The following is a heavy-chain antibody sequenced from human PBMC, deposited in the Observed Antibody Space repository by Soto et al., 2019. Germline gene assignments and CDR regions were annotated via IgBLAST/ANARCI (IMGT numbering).Heavy chain of an antibody. Sequence: GASVKVSCKASGVTFTSSALQWVRQARGQRLERIGWIVVGSGNINYAQKFQERVTITRDMSTSTAYMELSSLRSEDTAVYYCAADQGAYHDFWSGLFPNGLGYYYGMDAWGQGPTVTVSS. CDR3: AADQGAYHDFWSGLFPNGLGYYYGMDA. J-gene: IGHJ6*02. D-gene: IGHD3-3*01. CDR1: GVTFTSSA. CDR2: IVVGSGNI. V-gene: IGHV1-58*01.